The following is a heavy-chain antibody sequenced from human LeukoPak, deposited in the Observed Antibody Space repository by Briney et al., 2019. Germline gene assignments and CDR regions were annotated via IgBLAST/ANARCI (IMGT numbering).Heavy chain of an antibody. J-gene: IGHJ4*02. Sequence: GGSLTLSCAASGFTFSSYWMSWVRQAPGKGLEWVATIKQDGSEKYYVDSVKGRFTISRDNAKNSLYLQMNSLRAEDTAVYYCASQGYYYGSGSYYNNVAASFDYWGQGTLVTVSS. CDR2: IKQDGSEK. CDR1: GFTFSSYW. CDR3: ASQGYYYGSGSYYNNVAASFDY. D-gene: IGHD3-10*01. V-gene: IGHV3-7*01.